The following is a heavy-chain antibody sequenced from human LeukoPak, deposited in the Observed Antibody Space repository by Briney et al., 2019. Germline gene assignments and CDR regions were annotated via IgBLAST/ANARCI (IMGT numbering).Heavy chain of an antibody. V-gene: IGHV4-38-2*02. D-gene: IGHD3-3*01. Sequence: SETLSLTCTVSGYSISSGYYWGWIRQPPGKGLEWIGSIYHSGSTYYNPSLKSRVTISVDTSKNQFSLKLSSVTAADTAVYYCARGVYDFWSGYSPFFDYWGQGTLVTVSS. CDR3: ARGVYDFWSGYSPFFDY. CDR2: IYHSGST. CDR1: GYSISSGYY. J-gene: IGHJ4*02.